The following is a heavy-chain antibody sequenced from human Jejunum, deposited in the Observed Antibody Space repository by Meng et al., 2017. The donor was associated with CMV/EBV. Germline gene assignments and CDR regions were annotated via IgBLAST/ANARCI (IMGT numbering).Heavy chain of an antibody. CDR2: ISDSTSAI. Sequence: GLTFSSYEMNWVRQIPGKGLEWISYISDSTSAIYYAASVKGRFTISRDNVKNSLYLLMESLRADDTAIYYCVRGGSSGTLKYFDYWGQGALVTVSS. D-gene: IGHD3-3*01. V-gene: IGHV3-48*03. CDR3: VRGGSSGTLKYFDY. CDR1: GLTFSSYE. J-gene: IGHJ4*02.